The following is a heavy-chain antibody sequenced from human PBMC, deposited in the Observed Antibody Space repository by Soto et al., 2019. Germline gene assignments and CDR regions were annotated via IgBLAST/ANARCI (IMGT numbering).Heavy chain of an antibody. CDR3: ARDRLPLGELSPGEY. D-gene: IGHD3-16*02. Sequence: ASVKVSCKASGYTFTKYRISWVRQAPGQGLEWMGYNRNYAQKLQGRVTMTTDTATSTAYMELRSLRSDDTAVYYCARDRLPLGELSPGEYWGQGAVVTVSS. CDR2: NR. V-gene: IGHV1-18*01. CDR1: GYTFTKYR. J-gene: IGHJ4*02.